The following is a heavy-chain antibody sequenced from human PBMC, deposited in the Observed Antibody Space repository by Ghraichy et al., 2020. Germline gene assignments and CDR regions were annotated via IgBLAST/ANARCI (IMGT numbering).Heavy chain of an antibody. D-gene: IGHD5-12*01. CDR1: GFTFSSYA. J-gene: IGHJ4*02. V-gene: IGHV3-23*01. Sequence: RGSLRLSCSASGFTFSSYAMSWVRQAPGKGLEWVSAISGSGGSTYYADSVKGRFTISRDNSKNTLYLQMNSLRAEDTAVYYCASYSGYEYYFDYWGQGTLVTVSS. CDR3: ASYSGYEYYFDY. CDR2: ISGSGGST.